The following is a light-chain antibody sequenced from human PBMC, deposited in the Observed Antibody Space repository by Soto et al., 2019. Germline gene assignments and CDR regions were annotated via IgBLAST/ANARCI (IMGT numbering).Light chain of an antibody. CDR3: QQRSNWPPFT. V-gene: IGKV3D-20*02. Sequence: EFVLTQSPGTLSLSPGERATLSCRASQTVRNNYLAWYQQKPGQAPRLLIYDASSRATGIPDRFSGGGSGTDFTLTISRLEPEDFAVYYCQQRSNWPPFTFGPGTKVDIK. CDR1: QTVRNNY. J-gene: IGKJ3*01. CDR2: DAS.